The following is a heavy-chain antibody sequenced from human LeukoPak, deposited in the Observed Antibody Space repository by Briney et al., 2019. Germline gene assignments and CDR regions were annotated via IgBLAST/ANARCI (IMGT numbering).Heavy chain of an antibody. Sequence: PGGSLRLSCAASGFTFSSYAMSWVRQAPGKGLEWVSAISGSGDRSYYADSVEGQFTISRDNSKNTLYLQMSGLRAEDTAVYYCAKAGYCSSVSCKFDYWGQGTLVTVSS. CDR2: ISGSGDRS. CDR3: AKAGYCSSVSCKFDY. D-gene: IGHD2-2*01. V-gene: IGHV3-23*01. J-gene: IGHJ4*02. CDR1: GFTFSSYA.